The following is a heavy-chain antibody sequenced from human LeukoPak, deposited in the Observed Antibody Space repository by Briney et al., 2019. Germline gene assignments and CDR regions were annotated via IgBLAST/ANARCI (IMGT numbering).Heavy chain of an antibody. CDR3: ARDLSRTWFDP. Sequence: SETLSLTCTVSGXSVSSGGYDWSWIRQSPGKGLEWIGYIYYSGSTNYNPSLKSRVTISVDTSKNQFSLKLTSVAAADTAVYYCARDLSRTWFDPWGQGTLVTVSS. CDR1: GXSVSSGGYD. J-gene: IGHJ5*02. V-gene: IGHV4-61*08. CDR2: IYYSGST.